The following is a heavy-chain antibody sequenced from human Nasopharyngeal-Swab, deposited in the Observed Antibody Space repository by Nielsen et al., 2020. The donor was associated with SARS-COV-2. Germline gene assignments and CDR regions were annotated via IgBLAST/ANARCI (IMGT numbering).Heavy chain of an antibody. D-gene: IGHD3-3*01. J-gene: IGHJ6*02. CDR2: ISSSSSYI. CDR3: ARVVLRFLEWIPRLYGMDV. V-gene: IGHV3-21*01. Sequence: RQPPGKGLGWVSSISSSSSYIYYADSVEGRFTISRDNAKNSLYLQMNSLRAEDTAVYYCARVVLRFLEWIPRLYGMDVWGQGTTVTVSS.